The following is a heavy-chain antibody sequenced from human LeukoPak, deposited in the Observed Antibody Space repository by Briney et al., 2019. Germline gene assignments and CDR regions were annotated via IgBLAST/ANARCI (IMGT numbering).Heavy chain of an antibody. CDR1: GFPFSSYG. J-gene: IGHJ4*02. CDR3: ASAGPTRGTLDY. V-gene: IGHV3-30*02. Sequence: GGALRLSCAASGFPFSSYGMYWVPQTADKGLQWVAYLRKDATYSTYADYVRGRFTISKDNSKHTLDMQMSSLRVEDTAVYYCASAGPTRGTLDYWGQGTLVTVSS. CDR2: LRKDATYS. D-gene: IGHD1-26*01.